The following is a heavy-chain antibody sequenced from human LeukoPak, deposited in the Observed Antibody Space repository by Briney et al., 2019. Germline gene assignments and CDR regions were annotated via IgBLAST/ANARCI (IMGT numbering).Heavy chain of an antibody. D-gene: IGHD2-15*01. J-gene: IGHJ5*02. V-gene: IGHV3-43D*03. CDR1: GFTFDDYA. Sequence: PGGSLRLSCAASGFTFDDYAMHWVRQAPGKGLEWVSLISWNGGSTYYADSVKGRFTISRDNSKNSLYLQMNSLRAEDTALYYCAKDEVVAALGDNWFDPWGQGTLVTVSS. CDR3: AKDEVVAALGDNWFDP. CDR2: ISWNGGST.